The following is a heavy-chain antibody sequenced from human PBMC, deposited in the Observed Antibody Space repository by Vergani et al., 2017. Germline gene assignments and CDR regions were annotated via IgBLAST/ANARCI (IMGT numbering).Heavy chain of an antibody. CDR1: GGSISSSNW. CDR3: ARSGYSYGENWFDP. Sequence: QVQLQESGPGLVKPSGTLSLTCAVSGGSISSSNWWSWVRQPPGKGLEWIGYIYYSGSTYYNPSLKSRVTISVDTSKNQFSLKLSSVTAADTAVYYCARSGYSYGENWFDPWGQGTLVTVAS. J-gene: IGHJ5*02. V-gene: IGHV4-4*02. CDR2: IYYSGST. D-gene: IGHD5-18*01.